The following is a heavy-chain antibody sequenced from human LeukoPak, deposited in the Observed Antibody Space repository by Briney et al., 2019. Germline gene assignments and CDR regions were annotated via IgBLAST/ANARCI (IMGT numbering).Heavy chain of an antibody. CDR2: IYYSGST. J-gene: IGHJ4*02. CDR1: GGSISGTSYY. Sequence: SETLSLTCTVSGGSISGTSYYWGWIRQPPGKGLEWIGSIYYSGSTYYNPSLKSRVTISVDTSKNQFSLKLSSVTAADTAVYYCARGRSHYYDSSGYSGTDYFDYWGQGTLVTVSS. V-gene: IGHV4-39*07. D-gene: IGHD3-22*01. CDR3: ARGRSHYYDSSGYSGTDYFDY.